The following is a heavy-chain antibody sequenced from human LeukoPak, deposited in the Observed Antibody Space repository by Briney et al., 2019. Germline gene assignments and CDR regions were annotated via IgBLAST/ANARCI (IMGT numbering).Heavy chain of an antibody. J-gene: IGHJ5*02. CDR3: ARELGYSSSWYRFDP. D-gene: IGHD6-13*01. CDR1: GYTFTSYG. CDR2: IIPIFGPP. V-gene: IGHV1-69*13. Sequence: ASVNVSCKASGYTFTSYGISWVRQAPGQGLEWMGGIIPIFGPPNNAQKFQGRVTITADESTSTAYMELSSLRSEDTAVYYCARELGYSSSWYRFDPWGQGTLVTVSS.